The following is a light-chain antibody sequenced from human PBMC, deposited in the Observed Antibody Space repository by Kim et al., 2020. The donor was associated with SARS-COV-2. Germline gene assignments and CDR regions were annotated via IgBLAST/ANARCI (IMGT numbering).Light chain of an antibody. CDR3: LQHSTYPIT. V-gene: IGKV1-17*01. CDR1: QDIRND. CDR2: GAS. Sequence: ASVGDRDTIPCRASQDIRNDLGWYQQNPGRAPKRLIYGASSLQSGVPSRFSGSGSGTEFTLTISSVQPEDFATYFCLQHSTYPITFGQGTRLEIK. J-gene: IGKJ5*01.